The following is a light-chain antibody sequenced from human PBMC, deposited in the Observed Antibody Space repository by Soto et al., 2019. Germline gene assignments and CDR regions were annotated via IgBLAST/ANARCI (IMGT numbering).Light chain of an antibody. V-gene: IGKV3-20*01. J-gene: IGKJ1*01. CDR1: QSVSSSY. CDR2: GTS. Sequence: ESVLTQAPSTLSLSPGERATLSWRASQSVSSSYLAWYQQKRGQAPRLLIYGTSNRATGIPDRFSGSGSGTDFTLTISRLEPEDFAVYYCHQYGSSRTFGQGTKVDIK. CDR3: HQYGSSRT.